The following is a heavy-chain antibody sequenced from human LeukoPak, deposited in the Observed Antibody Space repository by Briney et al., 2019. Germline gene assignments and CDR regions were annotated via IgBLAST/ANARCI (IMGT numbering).Heavy chain of an antibody. V-gene: IGHV1-18*01. D-gene: IGHD3-22*01. Sequence: GASVKVSCKASGYTFTSYGISWVRQAPGQGLEWMGWISAYNGNTNYAQKLQGRVTMTTDTSTSTAYMELRSLRSDDTAGYYCARATDYYDSSGYPFDPWGQGTLVTVSS. J-gene: IGHJ5*02. CDR1: GYTFTSYG. CDR3: ARATDYYDSSGYPFDP. CDR2: ISAYNGNT.